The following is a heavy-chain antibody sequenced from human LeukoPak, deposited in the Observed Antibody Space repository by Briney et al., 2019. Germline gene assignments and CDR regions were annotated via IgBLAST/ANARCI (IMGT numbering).Heavy chain of an antibody. CDR3: ASKGATKRGGSFDY. CDR1: GGSISSYY. J-gene: IGHJ4*02. CDR2: IYYSGST. Sequence: SETLSLTCTVSGGSISSYYRSWIRQPPGKGLEWIGYIYYSGSTNYNPSLKSRVTISVDTSKNQFSLKLSSVTAADTAVYYCASKGATKRGGSFDYWGQGTLVTVSS. D-gene: IGHD3-16*01. V-gene: IGHV4-59*01.